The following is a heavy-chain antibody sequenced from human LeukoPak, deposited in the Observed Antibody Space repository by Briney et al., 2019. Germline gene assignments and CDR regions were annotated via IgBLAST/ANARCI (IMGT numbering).Heavy chain of an antibody. V-gene: IGHV4-39*01. CDR2: VHNSGST. CDR3: ARLWSTDCSGGSCPHQPNY. CDR1: GGSITTSDNY. Sequence: PSETLSLTCIVSGGSITTSDNYWGWIRQPPGKGLEWIGAVHNSGSTYYNPSLKSRVTMSVDTSKNQFSLKLTSVIAADTAVYYCARLWSTDCSGGSCPHQPNYWGQGTLVTVSS. D-gene: IGHD2-15*01. J-gene: IGHJ4*02.